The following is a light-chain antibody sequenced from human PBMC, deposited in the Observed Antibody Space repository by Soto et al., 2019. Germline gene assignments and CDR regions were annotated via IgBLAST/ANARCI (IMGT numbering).Light chain of an antibody. V-gene: IGKV3-20*01. J-gene: IGKJ5*01. CDR3: QQYDNSPIT. CDR1: QSVSSD. CDR2: GAS. Sequence: VMTHSPATLSVSPGESTTLSCRASQSVSSDLAWYQQKPGQAPRLLIYGASSRATGIPDRFSGTGSETDFTLTISRLEPEDFAVYYCQQYDNSPITFGQGTRLEI.